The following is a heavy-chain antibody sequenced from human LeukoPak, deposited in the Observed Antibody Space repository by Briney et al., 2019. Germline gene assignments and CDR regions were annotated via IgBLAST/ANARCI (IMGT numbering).Heavy chain of an antibody. V-gene: IGHV3-23*01. Sequence: TGGSLRLSCAASGFTFSSYAMSWVRQAPGKGLEWVSAISGSGGSTYYADSVKGRFTISRDNSKNTLYLQMNSLRAEDTAVYYCAKYGYSSSYYYYYGMDVWGQGTTVTVSS. CDR2: ISGSGGST. J-gene: IGHJ6*02. CDR1: GFTFSSYA. D-gene: IGHD6-13*01. CDR3: AKYGYSSSYYYYYGMDV.